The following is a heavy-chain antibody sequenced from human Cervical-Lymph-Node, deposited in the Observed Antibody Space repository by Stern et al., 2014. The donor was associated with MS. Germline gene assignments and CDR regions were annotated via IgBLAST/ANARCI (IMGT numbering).Heavy chain of an antibody. V-gene: IGHV1-46*01. J-gene: IGHJ4*02. D-gene: IGHD6-25*01. CDR3: ASGPGGRLLSY. CDR1: GYTLTSYY. Sequence: QVQLVQSGAEVKKPGASVKVSCKASGYTLTSYYMHWVRQAPGQGLEWMGIINPSGGSTSYAQKFQGRVTMTRDTSTSTVYMELSSLRSEDTAVYYCASGPGGRLLSYWGQGTLVTVSS. CDR2: INPSGGST.